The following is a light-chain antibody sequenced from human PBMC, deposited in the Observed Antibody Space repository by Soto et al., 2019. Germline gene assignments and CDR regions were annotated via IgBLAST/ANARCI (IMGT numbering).Light chain of an antibody. CDR2: WAS. V-gene: IGKV4-1*01. CDR1: QSLFYSSSNKNY. J-gene: IGKJ1*01. CDR3: QQYYSTPWT. Sequence: DIVMTQSPDSLAVSLGERATINCKSSQSLFYSSSNKNYLAWYQQKPGQPPKLLIYWASTRESGVPDRFSGSGSETDFTLTISSRQAEDVAVYYCQQYYSTPWTFGQGTKVEIK.